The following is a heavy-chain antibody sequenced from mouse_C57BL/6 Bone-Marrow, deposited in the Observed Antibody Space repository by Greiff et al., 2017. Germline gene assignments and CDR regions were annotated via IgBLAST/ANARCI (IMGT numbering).Heavy chain of an antibody. CDR3: ARSSWGSLDY. V-gene: IGHV1-19*01. J-gene: IGHJ2*01. D-gene: IGHD4-1*01. CDR2: INPYNGGT. Sequence: DVQLQESGPVLVKPGASVKMSCKASGYTFTDYYMNWVKQSPGKSLEWIGVINPYNGGTSYNQKFKGKATLTVDKSSSTAYMELNSLTSEDSAVYDCARSSWGSLDYWGQGTTLTVSS. CDR1: GYTFTDYY.